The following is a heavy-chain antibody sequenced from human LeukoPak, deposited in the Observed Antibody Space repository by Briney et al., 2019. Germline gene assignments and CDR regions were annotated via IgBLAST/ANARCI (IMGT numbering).Heavy chain of an antibody. V-gene: IGHV3-33*01. CDR1: RFTFSNYG. J-gene: IGHJ4*02. CDR2: IWFDGSNK. CDR3: ARDPGNSHFDY. D-gene: IGHD5-12*01. Sequence: GGSLRLSCSASRFTFSNYGMHWVRQAPGKGLQWVAFIWFDGSNKYYADSVKGRFTISRDNSKNTLYLQINSLRAEDTAVYYCARDPGNSHFDYWGQGTLVTVSS.